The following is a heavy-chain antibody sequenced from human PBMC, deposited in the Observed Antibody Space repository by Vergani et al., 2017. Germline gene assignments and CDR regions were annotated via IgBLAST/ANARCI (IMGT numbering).Heavy chain of an antibody. D-gene: IGHD6-19*01. J-gene: IGHJ3*02. V-gene: IGHV3-23*01. Sequence: EVQLLESGGGLVQPGGSRRLSCAGAGFTFDTYTMAYVRQAPGKGLEWVSTLSASDRRTHYADSVKGRFTISRDNSKNTLFLHMNSLRPEDTAVYYCAKVGRSEVAGTFGAFDIWGQGTMVTVSS. CDR1: GFTFDTYT. CDR3: AKVGRSEVAGTFGAFDI. CDR2: LSASDRRT.